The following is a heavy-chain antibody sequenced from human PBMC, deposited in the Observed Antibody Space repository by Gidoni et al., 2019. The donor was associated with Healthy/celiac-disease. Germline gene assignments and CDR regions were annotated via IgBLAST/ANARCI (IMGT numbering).Heavy chain of an antibody. V-gene: IGHV5-51*01. CDR3: ARQVGATQAMGAAFDI. CDR1: GYSFTSYW. Sequence: EVQLVQSGAEVKKPGEALKISCKGSGYSFTSYWIGWVRQMPGKGLEWMGIIYPGDSDTRSRPSFQGQVTISADKSISTAYLQWSSLKASDTAMYYCARQVGATQAMGAAFDIWGQGTMVTVSS. J-gene: IGHJ3*02. CDR2: IYPGDSDT. D-gene: IGHD1-26*01.